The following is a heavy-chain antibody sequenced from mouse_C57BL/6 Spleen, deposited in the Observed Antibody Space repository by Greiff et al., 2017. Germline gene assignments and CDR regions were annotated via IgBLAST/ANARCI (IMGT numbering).Heavy chain of an antibody. CDR2: IYPGNSDT. V-gene: IGHV1-5*01. D-gene: IGHD1-1*01. Sequence: VHVKQSGTVLARPGASVKMSCKTSGYTFTSYWMHWVKQRPGQGLEWIGAIYPGNSDTSYNQKFKGKAKLTAVTSASTAYMELSSLTNEDSAVYYCTRLGTTVVATYYFDYWGQGTTLTVSS. J-gene: IGHJ2*01. CDR1: GYTFTSYW. CDR3: TRLGTTVVATYYFDY.